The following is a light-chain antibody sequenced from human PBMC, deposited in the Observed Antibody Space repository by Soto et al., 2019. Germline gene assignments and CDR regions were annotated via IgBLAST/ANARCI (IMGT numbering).Light chain of an antibody. Sequence: QSALTQPASVSGSPGQSITISCTGNSRFVSWYQQQPDKAPKLLIYEGTQRPSGVSYRFSGSQSANTASLTISGLQAEDEADYYCCSSAGSFTGVFGGGTKVTVL. CDR3: CSSAGSFTGV. V-gene: IGLV2-23*01. CDR2: EGT. CDR1: SRF. J-gene: IGLJ2*01.